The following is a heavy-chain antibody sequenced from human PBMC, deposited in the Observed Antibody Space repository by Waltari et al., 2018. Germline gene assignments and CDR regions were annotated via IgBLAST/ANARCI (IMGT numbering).Heavy chain of an antibody. CDR3: ARDRGEWNDGAAFDI. J-gene: IGHJ3*02. CDR1: F. CDR2: MYSSGGI. Sequence: FWNWIRQPAGKGLEWIGRMYSSGGIHYNPFLKSRVTISRDTSKNQVSLKVNSVTAADTAIYYCARDRGEWNDGAAFDIWGQGTIVTVSS. V-gene: IGHV4-61*02. D-gene: IGHD1-1*01.